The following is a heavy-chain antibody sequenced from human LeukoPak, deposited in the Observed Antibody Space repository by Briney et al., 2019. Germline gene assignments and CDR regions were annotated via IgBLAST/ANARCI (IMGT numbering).Heavy chain of an antibody. CDR1: GYTFTSYY. J-gene: IGHJ4*02. D-gene: IGHD1-26*01. V-gene: IGHV1-46*01. CDR3: ASDLVGATTSDY. CDR2: INPSGGST. Sequence: GASVKVSCKASGYTFTSYYMHWVRQAPGQGLEWMGIINPSGGSTSYAQKFQGRVTMTRDMSTSTVYMELSSLRSEDTAVYYCASDLVGATTSDYWGQGTLVTVSS.